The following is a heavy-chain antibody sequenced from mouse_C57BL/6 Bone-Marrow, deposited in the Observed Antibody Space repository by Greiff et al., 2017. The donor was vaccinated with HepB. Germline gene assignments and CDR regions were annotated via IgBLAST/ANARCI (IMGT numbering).Heavy chain of an antibody. V-gene: IGHV5-2*01. D-gene: IGHD1-1*01. J-gene: IGHJ4*01. Sequence: EVQLVESGGGLVQPGESLKLSCESNEYEFPSHDMSWVRKTPEKRLELVAAINSDGGSTYYPDTMERRVIISRDNTKKTLYLQMSSLRSEDTALYYCARHGHYGSRGDYAMDYWGQGTSVTVSS. CDR1: EYEFPSHD. CDR2: INSDGGST. CDR3: ARHGHYGSRGDYAMDY.